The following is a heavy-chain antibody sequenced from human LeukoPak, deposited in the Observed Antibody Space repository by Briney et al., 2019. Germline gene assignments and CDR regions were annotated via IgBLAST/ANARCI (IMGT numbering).Heavy chain of an antibody. Sequence: SETLSLTCAVYGGSFSGYYWSWIRQPPGKGLEWIGEINHSGSTNYNPSLKSRVTISVDTSKNQFSLKLSSVTAADTAVYYCARLSGGSRPTRLGWFDPWGQGTLVTVSS. CDR1: GGSFSGYY. CDR2: INHSGST. D-gene: IGHD2-15*01. J-gene: IGHJ5*02. CDR3: ARLSGGSRPTRLGWFDP. V-gene: IGHV4-34*01.